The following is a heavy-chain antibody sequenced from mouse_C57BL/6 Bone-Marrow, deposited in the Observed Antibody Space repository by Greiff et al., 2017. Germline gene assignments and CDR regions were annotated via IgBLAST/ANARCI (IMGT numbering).Heavy chain of an antibody. Sequence: QVQLQQPGAELVKPGASVKLSCKASGYTFTNYWMHWVKQRPGQGLEWIGMMHPNGGSPDYNEKFKSEATLSVDKSSRTAYMELSSLTSEDSAVYYWARSYDYDDDTMDYWGQGTSVTVSS. J-gene: IGHJ4*01. V-gene: IGHV1-64*01. CDR1: GYTFTNYW. D-gene: IGHD2-4*01. CDR2: MHPNGGSP. CDR3: ARSYDYDDDTMDY.